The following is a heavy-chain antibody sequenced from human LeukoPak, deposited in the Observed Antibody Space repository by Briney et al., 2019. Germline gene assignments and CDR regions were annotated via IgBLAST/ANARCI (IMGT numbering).Heavy chain of an antibody. Sequence: ASVKVSCTASGYTFTSYAMNWVRQAPGQGLEWMGWINTNTGNPTYAQGLTGRFVFSLDTSVNTAYLQISSLKTEDTAVYYCARDPRGGYSNLYPWGQGTLVTVSS. J-gene: IGHJ5*02. CDR1: GYTFTSYA. CDR3: ARDPRGGYSNLYP. V-gene: IGHV7-4-1*02. CDR2: INTNTGNP. D-gene: IGHD4-11*01.